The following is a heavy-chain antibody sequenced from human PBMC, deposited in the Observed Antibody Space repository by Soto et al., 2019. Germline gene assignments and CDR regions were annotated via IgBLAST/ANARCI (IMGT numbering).Heavy chain of an antibody. CDR3: ARDNKGWEPAREDAFDI. V-gene: IGHV4-4*07. CDR2: IYTSGST. Sequence: PXDTLSVTWTFSGGSISSYYLSWILQPAGKGLEWIGRIYTSGSTNYNPSLKSRVTMSVGTSKNQFSLKLSSVTAADTAVYYCARDNKGWEPAREDAFDIWGQGTMVTVSS. D-gene: IGHD1-26*01. CDR1: GGSISSYY. J-gene: IGHJ3*02.